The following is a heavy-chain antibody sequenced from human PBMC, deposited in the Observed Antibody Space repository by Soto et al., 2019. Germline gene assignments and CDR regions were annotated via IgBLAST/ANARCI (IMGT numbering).Heavy chain of an antibody. CDR1: GYTFTSYA. J-gene: IGHJ4*02. CDR2: INAGNGNT. D-gene: IGHD4-17*01. CDR3: ANLGGDYRRVDY. Sequence: GASVKVSCKASGYTFTSYAMHWVRQAPGQRLEWMGWINAGNGNTKYSQKFQGRVTITRDTSASTAYMELSSLRSEDTAVYYCANLGGDYRRVDYWGQGTLVTVSS. V-gene: IGHV1-3*01.